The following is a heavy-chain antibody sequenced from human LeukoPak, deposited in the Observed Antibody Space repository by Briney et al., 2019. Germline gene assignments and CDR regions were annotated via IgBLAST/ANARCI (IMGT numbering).Heavy chain of an antibody. CDR2: ISGYNGHT. CDR1: GGTFNSYA. V-gene: IGHV1-18*01. J-gene: IGHJ4*02. CDR3: ARDQNIAGRPDY. Sequence: ASVKVSCKASGGTFNSYAISWVRQAPGQGLELVGWISGYNGHTNYAQKFQGRVTMTTDTSTSTVYMELRTLRSDDTAVYYCARDQNIAGRPDYWGQGTLVTVSS. D-gene: IGHD6-6*01.